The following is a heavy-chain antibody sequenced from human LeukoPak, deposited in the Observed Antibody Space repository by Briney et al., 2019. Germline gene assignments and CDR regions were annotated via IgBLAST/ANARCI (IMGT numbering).Heavy chain of an antibody. D-gene: IGHD5-12*01. J-gene: IGHJ4*02. CDR3: ARSVIPKSGYEAYFYF. CDR1: GFTFSDYY. Sequence: TGGSLRLSCAASGFTFSDYYMSWIRQAPGGGLECVTYLSSGSSYTNYAHSVKGRFTISQDNGENALFLQKNSLRAEDTAVYYCARSVIPKSGYEAYFYFWGQGTLLSVSS. V-gene: IGHV3-11*03. CDR2: LSSGSSYT.